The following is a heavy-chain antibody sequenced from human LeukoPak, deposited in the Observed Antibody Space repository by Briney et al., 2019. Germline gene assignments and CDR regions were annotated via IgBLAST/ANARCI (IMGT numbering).Heavy chain of an antibody. Sequence: GGSLRLSCAASGFTFSSYGMSWVRQAPGKGLEWVSYISSSGSTKYYADSVKGRFTISRDNAKNSLYLQMNSLRAEDTALYYCAKDMYTGSYYGSSDWGQGTLVTVSS. CDR2: ISSSGSTK. J-gene: IGHJ4*02. D-gene: IGHD1-26*01. CDR3: AKDMYTGSYYGSSD. V-gene: IGHV3-48*04. CDR1: GFTFSSYG.